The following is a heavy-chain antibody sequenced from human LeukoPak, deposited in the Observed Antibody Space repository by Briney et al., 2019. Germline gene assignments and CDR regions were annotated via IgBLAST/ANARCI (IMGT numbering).Heavy chain of an antibody. D-gene: IGHD2-2*01. V-gene: IGHV3-74*01. CDR1: GFTFSNYW. CDR2: LDTDGSDT. CDR3: ARDRYPAAREFDY. J-gene: IGHJ4*02. Sequence: GGSLRLSCAASGFTFSNYWMHWVRQAPGKGLVWVSRLDTDGSDTSYADSVKGRFTISRDNAKNTLYLQMNNLRAEDTAMYYCARDRYPAAREFDYWGQGTLVTVSS.